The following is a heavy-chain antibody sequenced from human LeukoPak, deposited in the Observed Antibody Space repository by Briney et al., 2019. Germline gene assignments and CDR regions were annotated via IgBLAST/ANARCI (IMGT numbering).Heavy chain of an antibody. J-gene: IGHJ4*02. V-gene: IGHV3-7*01. CDR3: ARGLTSDY. Sequence: GGSLRLSCEASGFTFKKHWMSWVRRAVGKGLECVAKIKEDGSEKHYVDSVQGRFTISRDNAKNSLYLQMNSLRAEDTAVYYCARGLTSDYWGQGTLVTVSS. CDR1: GFTFKKHW. CDR2: IKEDGSEK. D-gene: IGHD6-19*01.